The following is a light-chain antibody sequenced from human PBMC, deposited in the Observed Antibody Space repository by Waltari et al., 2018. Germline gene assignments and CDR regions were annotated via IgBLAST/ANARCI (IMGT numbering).Light chain of an antibody. J-gene: IGKJ5*01. Sequence: EIVLTQFPATLSLSPGERATLSCRASQRVSSYLAWYQQKPGQAPRLLIYDASNRATGIPGRFSGSGAGTDFTLTISILEPEDVAVYYCQQRSSWPSIAFGQGTRLEIK. CDR1: QRVSSY. CDR2: DAS. V-gene: IGKV3-11*01. CDR3: QQRSSWPSIA.